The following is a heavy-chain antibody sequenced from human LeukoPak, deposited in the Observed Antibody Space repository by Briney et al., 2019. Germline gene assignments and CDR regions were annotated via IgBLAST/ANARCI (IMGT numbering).Heavy chain of an antibody. CDR1: GGSISSYY. V-gene: IGHV4-4*07. CDR2: IYTSGST. Sequence: SETLSLTCTVSGGSISSYYWSWIRQPAGKGLEWIGRIYTSGSTNYNPSLKSRVTMSVDTSKNQFSQKLSSVTAADTAVYYCARGHCSGGSCPLGHWGQGTLVTVSS. J-gene: IGHJ4*02. D-gene: IGHD2-15*01. CDR3: ARGHCSGGSCPLGH.